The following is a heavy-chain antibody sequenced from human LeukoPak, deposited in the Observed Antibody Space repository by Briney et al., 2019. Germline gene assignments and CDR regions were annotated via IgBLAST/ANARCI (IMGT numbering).Heavy chain of an antibody. CDR3: AREGSIAARPQDRFDP. V-gene: IGHV4-39*07. Sequence: SETLSLTCTVSGGSISSSSYYWGWIRQPPGKGLEWIGSIYYSRSTYYNPSLKSRVTISVDTSKNQFSLKLSSVTAADTAVYYCAREGSIAARPQDRFDPWGQGTLVTVSS. CDR2: IYYSRST. CDR1: GGSISSSSYY. D-gene: IGHD6-6*01. J-gene: IGHJ5*02.